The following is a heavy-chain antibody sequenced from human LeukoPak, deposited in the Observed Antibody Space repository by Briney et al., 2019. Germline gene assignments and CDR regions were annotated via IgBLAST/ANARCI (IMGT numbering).Heavy chain of an antibody. Sequence: GGSLRPSCTASGFTFSRYSMNWVRQAPGRGLEWVAYIAYTGTIHYADSVRGRFAISRDNAKNSLYLQMNSLRAEDTAVYYCARDPHSLDYWGQGTRVTVSS. CDR2: IAYTGTI. J-gene: IGHJ4*02. CDR1: GFTFSRYS. CDR3: ARDPHSLDY. V-gene: IGHV3-48*01.